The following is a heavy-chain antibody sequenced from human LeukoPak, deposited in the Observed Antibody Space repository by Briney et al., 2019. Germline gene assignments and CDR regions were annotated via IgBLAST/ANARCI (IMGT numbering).Heavy chain of an antibody. CDR2: IYHSGST. CDR1: GDSVSNYY. D-gene: IGHD5-12*01. CDR3: ARDGYSGSDAL. Sequence: SETLSLTCTVSGDSVSNYYWSWIRQPPGKGLEWIGYIYHSGSTNYNPSLQSRVTISVDTSQNQFSLNLSSVTAADTAIYYCARDGYSGSDALWGQGTLVTVSS. V-gene: IGHV4-59*02. J-gene: IGHJ4*02.